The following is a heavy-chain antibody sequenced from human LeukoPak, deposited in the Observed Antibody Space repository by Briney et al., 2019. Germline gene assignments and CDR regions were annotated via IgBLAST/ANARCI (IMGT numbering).Heavy chain of an antibody. CDR2: ISYDGSNK. CDR3: ASDYCTKGVCYPSY. CDR1: GFTFSSYA. J-gene: IGHJ4*02. Sequence: GRSLRLSCAASGFTFSSYAMHWVRQAPGKGLEWVAVISYDGSNKYYADSVKGRFTVSRDNSKNTLDLQMNSLRAEDTAVYYCASDYCTKGVCYPSYWGQGTLVTVSS. D-gene: IGHD2-8*01. V-gene: IGHV3-30-3*01.